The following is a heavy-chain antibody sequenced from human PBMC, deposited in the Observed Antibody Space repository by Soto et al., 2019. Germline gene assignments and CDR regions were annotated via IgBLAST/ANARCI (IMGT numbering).Heavy chain of an antibody. CDR3: ARDLGSGYDPGDY. Sequence: QVQLVQSGAEVKKPGSSVKVSCKTSGDIFSGYSISWVRQAPGQGLEWMGGIIPIFGTTNYAQRFHGRVTINADKPTSTVYMELYSLKSEDTAVYYCARDLGSGYDPGDYWGQGTLVTVSS. J-gene: IGHJ4*02. CDR2: IIPIFGTT. CDR1: GDIFSGYS. V-gene: IGHV1-69*14. D-gene: IGHD5-12*01.